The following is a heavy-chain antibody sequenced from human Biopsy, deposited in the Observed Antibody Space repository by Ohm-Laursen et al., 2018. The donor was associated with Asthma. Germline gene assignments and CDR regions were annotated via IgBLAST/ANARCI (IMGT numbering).Heavy chain of an antibody. CDR3: ARGSSSRLSQWELLVSGGKRAHSYYGMDV. V-gene: IGHV4-34*01. CDR1: GGSFSSNY. Sequence: SDTLSLTCVVYGGSFSSNYWSWIRQTPGKGLEWLGDTHHSGDTNYNPSLRSRLTLTVDTSKNQFSPRLTSVTAADTAVYYCARGSSSRLSQWELLVSGGKRAHSYYGMDVWGQGTTVTVSS. J-gene: IGHJ6*02. CDR2: THHSGDT. D-gene: IGHD1-26*01.